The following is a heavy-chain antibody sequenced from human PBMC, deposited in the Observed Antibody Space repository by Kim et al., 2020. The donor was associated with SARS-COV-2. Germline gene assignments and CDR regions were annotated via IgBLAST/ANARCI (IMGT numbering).Heavy chain of an antibody. CDR1: GFTFSSYG. CDR2: ISYDGSNK. Sequence: GGSLRLSCAASGFTFSSYGMHWVRQAPGKGLEWVAVISYDGSNKYYADSVKGRFTISRDNSKNTLYLQMNSLRAEDTAVYYCARDQASGIRNNWLDPWGQGTLVTVSS. J-gene: IGHJ5*02. V-gene: IGHV3-33*05. D-gene: IGHD3-10*01. CDR3: ARDQASGIRNNWLDP.